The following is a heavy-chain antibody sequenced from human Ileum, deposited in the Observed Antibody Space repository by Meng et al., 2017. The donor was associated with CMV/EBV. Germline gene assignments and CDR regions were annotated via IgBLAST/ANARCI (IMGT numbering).Heavy chain of an antibody. CDR2: IYTGGST. Sequence: GGSLRLSCAVSGFTVSSNYMIWVRQAPGKGLEWVSVIYTGGSTGYADSVKGRFTISRDNAQNSLHLQMNSLRAEDTALYHCARGGGKSAFDIWGQGTMVTVSS. D-gene: IGHD3-10*01. J-gene: IGHJ3*02. V-gene: IGHV3-53*01. CDR3: ARGGGKSAFDI. CDR1: GFTVSSNY.